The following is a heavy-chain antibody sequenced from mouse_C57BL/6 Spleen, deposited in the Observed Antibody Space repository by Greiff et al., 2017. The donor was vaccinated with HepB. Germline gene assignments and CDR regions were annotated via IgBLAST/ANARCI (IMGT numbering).Heavy chain of an antibody. D-gene: IGHD1-1*01. CDR2: INPNNGGT. Sequence: VQLQQSGPELVKPGASVKIPCKASGYTFTDYNMDWVKQSHGKSLEWIGDINPNNGGTIYNQKFKGKATLTVDKSSSTAYMELRSLTSEDTAVYYWARRDYYGSSYDYWGQGTTLTVSS. CDR1: GYTFTDYN. CDR3: ARRDYYGSSYDY. V-gene: IGHV1-18*01. J-gene: IGHJ2*01.